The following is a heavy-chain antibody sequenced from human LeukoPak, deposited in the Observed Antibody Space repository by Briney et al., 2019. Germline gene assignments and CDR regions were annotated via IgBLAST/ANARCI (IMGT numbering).Heavy chain of an antibody. D-gene: IGHD6-19*01. CDR3: AKGLGFFPQCDF. V-gene: IGHV3-23*01. J-gene: IGHJ4*02. CDR2: ISDRGDTT. CDR1: GFTFDTEA. Sequence: GGSLRLSCTVPGFTFDTEAMTWIRQGPGKGLKWVSTISDRGDTTYYADSVKGRFSISRDNSKGTLYLQMNTLRAEDTAFYYCAKGLGFFPQCDFWSRGTLVGVSS.